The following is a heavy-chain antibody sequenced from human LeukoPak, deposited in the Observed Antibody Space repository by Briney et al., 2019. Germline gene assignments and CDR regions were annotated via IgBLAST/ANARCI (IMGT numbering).Heavy chain of an antibody. CDR3: ARDSRSYERSGYYHFDY. Sequence: SSETLSLTCTVSGASLISYYWNWIRQPPGKGLEWIGYIYYNGSPNYNPSLKSRVTMSQDTSKNQFSLKLTSVTAADTAVYYCARDSRSYERSGYYHFDYWGQGSMVTVSS. V-gene: IGHV4-59*01. CDR1: GASLISYY. D-gene: IGHD3-22*01. J-gene: IGHJ4*02. CDR2: IYYNGSP.